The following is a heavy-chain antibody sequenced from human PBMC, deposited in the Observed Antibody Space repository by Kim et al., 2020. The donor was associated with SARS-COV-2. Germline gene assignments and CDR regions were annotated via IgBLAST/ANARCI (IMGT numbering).Heavy chain of an antibody. CDR3: AKGYLRQQLVPWYDP. D-gene: IGHD6-13*01. J-gene: IGHJ5*02. Sequence: ADSVTGRFTISRDKSKNTRYLQMESLRAEDTAVYYCAKGYLRQQLVPWYDPWGQGTLVTVSS. V-gene: IGHV3-30*02.